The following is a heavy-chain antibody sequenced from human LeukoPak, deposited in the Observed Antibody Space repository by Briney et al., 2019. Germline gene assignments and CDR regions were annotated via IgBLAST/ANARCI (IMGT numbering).Heavy chain of an antibody. V-gene: IGHV3-7*03. CDR3: ARDKTASYYGSGSYNY. CDR1: GFTFSSYW. D-gene: IGHD3-10*01. J-gene: IGHJ4*02. CDR2: IKQDGSEK. Sequence: GGSLRLSCAASGFTFSSYWMSWVRQAPGKGLEWVANIKQDGSEKYYVDSVKGRFTISRDNAKNSLYLQMNGLRAEDTAVYYCARDKTASYYGSGSYNYWGQGTLVTVSS.